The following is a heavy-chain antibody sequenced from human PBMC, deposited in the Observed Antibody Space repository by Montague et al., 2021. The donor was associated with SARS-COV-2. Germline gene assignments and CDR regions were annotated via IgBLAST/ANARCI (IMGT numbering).Heavy chain of an antibody. V-gene: IGHV3-33*01. D-gene: IGHD3-10*01. CDR3: ARDDGSGSYYVSFDY. J-gene: IGHJ4*02. CDR1: GFTFSSYG. CDR2: IWYDGSNK. Sequence: SLRLSCAASGFTFSSYGMHWVRQAPGKGLEWVAVIWYDGSNKYYADSVKGRFTISRDNSKNTLYLQMNSLRAEDTAVYYCARDDGSGSYYVSFDYWGQGTLVTVSS.